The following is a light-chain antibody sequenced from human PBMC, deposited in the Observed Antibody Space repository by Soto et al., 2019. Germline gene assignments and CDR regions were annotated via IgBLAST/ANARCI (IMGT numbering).Light chain of an antibody. CDR3: QSYDSSLSAPYV. CDR2: GDS. CDR1: SSNIGAGSD. V-gene: IGLV1-40*01. J-gene: IGLJ1*01. Sequence: QSVLTQPPSVSGAPGQRVTISCTGSSSNIGAGSDVHWYQQLPGTAPKLLIYGDSSRPSGVPDRFSVSKSGTSASLAITGLQADDEADYYGQSYDSSLSAPYVFGTGTKVTVL.